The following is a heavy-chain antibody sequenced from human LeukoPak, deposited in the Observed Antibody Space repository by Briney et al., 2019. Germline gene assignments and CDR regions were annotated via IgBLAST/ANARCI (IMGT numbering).Heavy chain of an antibody. J-gene: IGHJ4*02. CDR3: AREAADTYSGYDY. D-gene: IGHD5-12*01. V-gene: IGHV1-2*04. CDR1: GYTFTGYY. Sequence: ASVKVSCKASGYTFTGYYMPWVRQAPGQGLEWMGWINPNSGGTNYAQKFQGWVTMTRDTSISTAYKELSRLRSDDTAVYYRAREAADTYSGYDYWGQGTLVTVSS. CDR2: INPNSGGT.